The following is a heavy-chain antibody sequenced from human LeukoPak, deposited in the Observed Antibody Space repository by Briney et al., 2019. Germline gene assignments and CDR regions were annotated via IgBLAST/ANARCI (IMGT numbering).Heavy chain of an antibody. D-gene: IGHD3-22*01. CDR2: INPNSGGT. V-gene: IGHV1-2*02. CDR3: ARPSYYYDHFDY. J-gene: IGHJ4*02. Sequence: ASVKVSCKASGYTFTGYYMHWVRPAPGQGLEWMGWINPNSGGTNYAQKFQGRVTMTRDTSISTAYMELSRLRSDDTAVYYCARPSYYYDHFDYWGQGTLVTVSS. CDR1: GYTFTGYY.